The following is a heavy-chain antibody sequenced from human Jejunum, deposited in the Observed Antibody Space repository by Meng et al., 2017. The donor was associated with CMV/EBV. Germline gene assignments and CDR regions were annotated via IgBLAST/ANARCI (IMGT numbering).Heavy chain of an antibody. CDR2: TYYRSKWYS. CDR1: GDSVSSNTVA. CDR3: ARGEDSSLDY. J-gene: IGHJ4*02. D-gene: IGHD6-13*01. V-gene: IGHV6-1*01. Sequence: QPQAAGPGLVKPPQTLSLTWAISGDSVSSNTVAWNWIRLSPSRGLEWLGRTYYRSKWYSEYTVSVRSRISITPDTSKNQFSLQLTSVTPDDTAVYYCARGEDSSLDYWGQGTLVTVSS.